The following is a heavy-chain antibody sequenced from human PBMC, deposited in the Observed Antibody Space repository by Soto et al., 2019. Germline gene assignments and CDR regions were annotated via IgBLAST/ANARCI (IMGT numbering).Heavy chain of an antibody. CDR2: IKSKTDGGTT. Sequence: GGSLRLSCAASGFTFSNAWMSWVRQAPGKGLEWVGRIKSKTDGGTTDYAAPVKGRFTISRDDSKNTLYLQMNSLKTEDTAVYYCTTGLVGATTYYFDYWGQGTLVTVSS. D-gene: IGHD1-26*01. V-gene: IGHV3-15*01. J-gene: IGHJ4*02. CDR1: GFTFSNAW. CDR3: TTGLVGATTYYFDY.